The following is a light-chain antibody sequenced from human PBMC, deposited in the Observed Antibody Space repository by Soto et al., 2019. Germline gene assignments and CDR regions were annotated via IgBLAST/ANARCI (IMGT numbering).Light chain of an antibody. CDR2: DVS. CDR3: SSYTSSYTAL. V-gene: IGLV2-14*01. CDR1: SSDVGRYNY. J-gene: IGLJ3*02. Sequence: QSVLTQPGSVSGSPGQSVTISCTGTSSDVGRYNYVSWYQQHPGKAPKLIIYDVSKRPSGVADRFSGSKSGNTASLTISGLQAEDEADYYCSSYTSSYTALFGGGTKLTVL.